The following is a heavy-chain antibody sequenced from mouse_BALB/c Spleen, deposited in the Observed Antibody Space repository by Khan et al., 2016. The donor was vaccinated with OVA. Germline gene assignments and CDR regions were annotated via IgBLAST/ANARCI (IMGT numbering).Heavy chain of an antibody. V-gene: IGHV5-9-3*01. Sequence: EVELVESGGGFVKPGGSLKLSCSASGFTFSSYGMSWVRQTPEKRLEWVATISSGGHYTFYPDSLKGRFTISRDNAKNTLYLQMSSLRSEDTAMYYCERSLVDYHALDYWGQGTSVTVSS. CDR1: GFTFSSYG. D-gene: IGHD2-2*01. CDR3: ERSLVDYHALDY. CDR2: ISSGGHYT. J-gene: IGHJ4*01.